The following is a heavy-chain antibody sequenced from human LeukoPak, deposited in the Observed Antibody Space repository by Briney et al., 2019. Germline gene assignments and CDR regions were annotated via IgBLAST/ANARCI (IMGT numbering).Heavy chain of an antibody. Sequence: RGTLRLSCAASGFTFSSYGMSWVRQAPGKGLEWVSAISGSGGSTYYADSVKGRFTISRDNSKNTLYLQMNSLRAEDTAVYYCAKAHDYGDLYYFDYWGQGTLVTVSS. CDR2: ISGSGGST. D-gene: IGHD4-17*01. J-gene: IGHJ4*02. CDR3: AKAHDYGDLYYFDY. V-gene: IGHV3-23*01. CDR1: GFTFSSYG.